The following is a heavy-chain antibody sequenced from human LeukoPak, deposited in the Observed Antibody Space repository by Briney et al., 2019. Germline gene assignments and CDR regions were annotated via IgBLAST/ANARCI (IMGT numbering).Heavy chain of an antibody. Sequence: GGSLRLSCAASGFTSSSYWMHWVRQVPGKGLVWVSRISGDGTARNYADSVKGRFTISGDDAKNTVDLQMNSLRGEDTAVYYCVRGRGSYGWFDPWGQGTLVTVSS. CDR1: GFTSSSYW. J-gene: IGHJ5*02. CDR3: VRGRGSYGWFDP. D-gene: IGHD3-10*01. V-gene: IGHV3-74*01. CDR2: ISGDGTAR.